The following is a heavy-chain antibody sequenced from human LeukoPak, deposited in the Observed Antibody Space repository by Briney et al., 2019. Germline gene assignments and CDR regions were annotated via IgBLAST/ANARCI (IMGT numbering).Heavy chain of an antibody. CDR2: ISGSGGST. J-gene: IGHJ5*02. CDR3: AKIPYSSGWVQNWFDP. V-gene: IGHV3-23*01. CDR1: GFTFSSYA. Sequence: GGSLRLSCAASGFTFSSYAMSWVRQAPGKGLEWVSAISGSGGSTYYADSVKGRFTISRDNSKNTLYLQMNSLRAEDTAVYYCAKIPYSSGWVQNWFDPWGQGTLVTVSS. D-gene: IGHD6-19*01.